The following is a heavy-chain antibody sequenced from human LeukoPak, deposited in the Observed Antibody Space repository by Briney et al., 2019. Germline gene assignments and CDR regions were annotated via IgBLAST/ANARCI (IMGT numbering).Heavy chain of an antibody. V-gene: IGHV3-21*01. J-gene: IGHJ1*01. CDR3: ARDPMATVVTYTYFQH. Sequence: GGSLRLSXAASGFTFSSYSMNWVRQAPGKGLEWVSSISSSSSYIYYADSVKGRFTISRDNAKNSLYLQMNSLRAEDTAVYYCARDPMATVVTYTYFQHWGQGTLVTVSS. CDR1: GFTFSSYS. CDR2: ISSSSSYI. D-gene: IGHD4-23*01.